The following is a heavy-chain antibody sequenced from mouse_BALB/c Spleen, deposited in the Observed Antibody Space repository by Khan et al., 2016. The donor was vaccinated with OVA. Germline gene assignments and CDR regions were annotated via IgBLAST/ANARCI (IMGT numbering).Heavy chain of an antibody. D-gene: IGHD4-1*01. Sequence: QVRLQQSGPEVVRPGVSVKISCKGSGYTFTDYAMHWVKQSHAKSLEWIGVISTYNGNTTYNQKFKGKATMTVDKSSSTAYMELARLPSEDSAIYYWTRDWAAWFAYWGQGTLVTVSA. CDR2: ISTYNGNT. J-gene: IGHJ3*01. V-gene: IGHV1S137*01. CDR3: TRDWAAWFAY. CDR1: GYTFTDYA.